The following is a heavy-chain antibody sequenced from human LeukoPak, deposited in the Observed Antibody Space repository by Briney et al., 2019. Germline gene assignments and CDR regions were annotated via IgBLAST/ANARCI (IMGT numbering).Heavy chain of an antibody. CDR3: VTAYDQ. Sequence: ASVKVSCKASGYTFTSYGISWVRQAPGHGFEWMGWINPSSGDTKYARMFQGRVTMTTGAAISTAYMELSGLTSADTAIYFCVTAYDQWGQGTLVTVSS. J-gene: IGHJ5*02. CDR1: GYTFTSYG. CDR2: INPSSGDT. V-gene: IGHV1-18*01.